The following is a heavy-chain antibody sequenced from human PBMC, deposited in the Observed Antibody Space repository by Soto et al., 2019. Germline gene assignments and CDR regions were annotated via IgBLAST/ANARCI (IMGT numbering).Heavy chain of an antibody. CDR3: ARDFPKNIAVAGFDY. J-gene: IGHJ4*02. D-gene: IGHD6-19*01. V-gene: IGHV1-18*01. CDR1: GYTVTSYG. CDR2: ISAYNGNT. Sequence: QVQLVQSGAEVKKPGASVKVSCKASGYTVTSYGISWVRQAPGQGLEWMGWISAYNGNTNYAQKLQGRVTMTTDTSTSTAYMELRSLRSDDTAVYYCARDFPKNIAVAGFDYWGQGTLVTVSS.